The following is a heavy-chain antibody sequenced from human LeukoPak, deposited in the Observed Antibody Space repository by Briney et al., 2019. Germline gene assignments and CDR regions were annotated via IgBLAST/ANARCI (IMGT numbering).Heavy chain of an antibody. J-gene: IGHJ5*02. CDR2: IIPILGIA. V-gene: IGHV1-69*10. D-gene: IGHD6-19*01. CDR1: GGTFSSYA. Sequence: GASVKVSCNASGGTFSSYAISWVRQAPGQGLEWMGGIIPILGIANYAQKFQGRVTITADESTSTAYMELSSLRSEDTAVYYCARGGLAVAGTSWFDPWGQGTLVTVSS. CDR3: ARGGLAVAGTSWFDP.